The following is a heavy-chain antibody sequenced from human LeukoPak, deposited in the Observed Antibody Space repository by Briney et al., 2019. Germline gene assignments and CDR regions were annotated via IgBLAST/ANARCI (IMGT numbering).Heavy chain of an antibody. J-gene: IGHJ4*02. Sequence: GGSLRLSCAASGFTFSSYWMSWVRQAPGKGLEWVASIKQDGSEKYYVDSVKGRFTISRDNAKNSLYLQMNSLRAEDTAVYYCAREFSSGWYYFDYWGQGTLVTVSS. V-gene: IGHV3-7*01. CDR2: IKQDGSEK. CDR3: AREFSSGWYYFDY. CDR1: GFTFSSYW. D-gene: IGHD6-19*01.